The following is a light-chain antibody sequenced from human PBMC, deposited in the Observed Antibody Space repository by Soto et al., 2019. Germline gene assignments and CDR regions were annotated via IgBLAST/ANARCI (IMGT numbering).Light chain of an antibody. J-gene: IGKJ3*01. CDR1: QDVSRY. V-gene: IGKV1-9*01. CDR2: AAS. Sequence: DIQLTQSPSFLSASVGDRVTITCRASQDVSRYLAWYQQKPGKAPNLLIYAASTLRSGVPSRFSGSGVESEFTLTISSLQPEDFATYYCQQLNSYVFAFGPGTKVDIK. CDR3: QQLNSYVFA.